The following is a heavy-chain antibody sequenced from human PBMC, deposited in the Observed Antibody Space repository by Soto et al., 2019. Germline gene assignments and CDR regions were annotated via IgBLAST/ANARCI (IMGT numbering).Heavy chain of an antibody. CDR1: GGTVSSYS. CDR3: ARAVVLTFTRFYDMDV. J-gene: IGHJ6*02. D-gene: IGHD3-9*01. CDR2: LIPMFGTT. V-gene: IGHV1-69*18. Sequence: QVQLVQSGAEVKTPGSSVKVSCKASGGTVSSYSINWVRQAPGQGLEWMGRLIPMFGTTDYAQRFQGRVTVTADESTSTASMEVTNLTSEDTAVYYCARAVVLTFTRFYDMDVWGQGTTVTVSS.